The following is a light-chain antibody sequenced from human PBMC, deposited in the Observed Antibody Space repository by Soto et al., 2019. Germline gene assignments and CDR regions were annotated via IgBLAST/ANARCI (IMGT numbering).Light chain of an antibody. CDR1: SSDVGGYNY. CDR2: DVS. CDR3: SSYTSSSTLV. V-gene: IGLV2-14*01. Sequence: QSVLTQPASASGSPGQSITISCTGTSSDVGGYNYVSWYQQHPGKAPKLMIYDVSNRPSGVSNRFSGSKSGNTASLTISGLQAEDEADYYGSSYTSSSTLVFGGGTQLTVL. J-gene: IGLJ2*01.